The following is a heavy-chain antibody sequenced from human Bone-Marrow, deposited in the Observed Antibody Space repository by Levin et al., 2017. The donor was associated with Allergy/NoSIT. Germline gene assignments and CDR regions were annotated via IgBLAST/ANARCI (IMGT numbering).Heavy chain of an antibody. J-gene: IGHJ4*02. Sequence: GGSLRLSCKGSGYIFTSYWIGWVRQMPGKGLEWMGIIYPGDSDTRYSPSFQGQVTISADKSISTAYLQWSSLKAPDTAIYYCARFDDSSGYYFLDYWGQGTLVTVSS. CDR3: ARFDDSSGYYFLDY. CDR1: GYIFTSYW. CDR2: IYPGDSDT. D-gene: IGHD3-22*01. V-gene: IGHV5-51*01.